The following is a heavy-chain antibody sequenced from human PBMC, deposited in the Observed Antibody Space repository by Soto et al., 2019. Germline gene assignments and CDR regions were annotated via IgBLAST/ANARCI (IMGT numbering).Heavy chain of an antibody. Sequence: QITLKESGPTLVKPTQTLTLTCTFSGFSLSTSGVGVAWIRQPPGKALEWLALIYWDDDKRYRPSLETRVTVTKDTSKHQVVLTMPNMDSVDTATYYCAYLPCSGGSCYWFSYSGMDVWGQGTTVTVS. CDR3: AYLPCSGGSCYWFSYSGMDV. D-gene: IGHD2-15*01. CDR1: GFSLSTSGVG. V-gene: IGHV2-5*02. J-gene: IGHJ6*02. CDR2: IYWDDDK.